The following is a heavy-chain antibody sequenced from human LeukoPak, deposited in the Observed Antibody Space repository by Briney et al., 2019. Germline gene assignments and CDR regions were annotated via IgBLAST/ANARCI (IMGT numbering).Heavy chain of an antibody. CDR1: GFTFSSYW. CDR2: IKSDGSST. Sequence: GGSLRLSCAASGFTFSSYWMHWVRQAPGKGLVWVSRIKSDGSSTSYADSVKGRFTISRDNSKNTLYLQMNSLRAEDTAVYYCAKAGETMIVVVIADAFDIWGQGTMVTVSS. CDR3: AKAGETMIVVVIADAFDI. D-gene: IGHD3-22*01. V-gene: IGHV3-74*01. J-gene: IGHJ3*02.